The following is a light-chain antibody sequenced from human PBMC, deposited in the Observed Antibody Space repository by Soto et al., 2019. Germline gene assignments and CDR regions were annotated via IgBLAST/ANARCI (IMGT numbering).Light chain of an antibody. Sequence: EIVLTQSPGTLSLSPGERATLSCRASQSVSSYYLAWYQQKPGQAPRLLIYAASSRATGIPDRFSGGGSGPDFTLTISRLEPEDFAVYYCQQCGSSPWTFGQGTKVAIK. J-gene: IGKJ1*01. CDR1: QSVSSYY. V-gene: IGKV3-20*01. CDR3: QQCGSSPWT. CDR2: AAS.